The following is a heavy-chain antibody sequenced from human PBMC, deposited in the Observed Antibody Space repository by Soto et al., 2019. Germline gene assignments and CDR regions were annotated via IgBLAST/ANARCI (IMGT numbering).Heavy chain of an antibody. D-gene: IGHD5-12*01. CDR2: IKSKTDGGTT. J-gene: IGHJ6*02. Sequence: GGSLRLSCAASGFTFSNAWMSWVRQAPGKGLERVGRIKSKTDGGTTDYAAPVKGRFTISRDDSKSTLYLQMNSLKTEDTAVYYCTTDPGWLRSPCGMDVWGQGTTVTVSS. CDR1: GFTFSNAW. V-gene: IGHV3-15*01. CDR3: TTDPGWLRSPCGMDV.